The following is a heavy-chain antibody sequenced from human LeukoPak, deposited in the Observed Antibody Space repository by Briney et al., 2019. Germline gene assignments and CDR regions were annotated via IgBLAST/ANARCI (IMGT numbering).Heavy chain of an antibody. CDR3: AKGDSSSWYDYMDV. CDR2: ISYDGSNK. Sequence: GGSLRLSCAASGFTFSSYGMHWVRQAPGKGLEWVAVISYDGSNKYYADSVKGRFTISRDNSKNALYLQMNSLRAEDTAVYYCAKGDSSSWYDYMDVWGKGTTVTVSS. CDR1: GFTFSSYG. V-gene: IGHV3-30*18. D-gene: IGHD6-13*01. J-gene: IGHJ6*03.